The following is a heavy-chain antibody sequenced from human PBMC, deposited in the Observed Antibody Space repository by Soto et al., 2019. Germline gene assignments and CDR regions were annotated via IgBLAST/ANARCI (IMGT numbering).Heavy chain of an antibody. D-gene: IGHD2-15*01. CDR1: GFTLGSYG. V-gene: IGHV3-33*01. CDR3: AIHSKNGGIDY. Sequence: SLRLSCAASGFTLGSYGMHWVRQAPGKGLEWVAVIWYDGSNKYYAGSVKGRFTISRDNSKNTLYLQMNSLRAEDTAAYYCAIHSKNGGIDYWGQGTLVTVSS. CDR2: IWYDGSNK. J-gene: IGHJ4*02.